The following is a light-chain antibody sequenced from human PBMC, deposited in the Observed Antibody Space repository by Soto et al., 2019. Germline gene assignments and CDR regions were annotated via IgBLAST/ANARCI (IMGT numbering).Light chain of an antibody. Sequence: VLTQSPGTLSVSPGEGATLSCRASQPVNSYLNWYQQQPGQSPRLLMSDTSHRAAGIPARFSGSGSGTDFTLTIRSLEPDDFGVYYCQQRSNWMITFGQGTRLEIK. CDR2: DTS. J-gene: IGKJ5*01. CDR3: QQRSNWMIT. V-gene: IGKV3-11*01. CDR1: QPVNSY.